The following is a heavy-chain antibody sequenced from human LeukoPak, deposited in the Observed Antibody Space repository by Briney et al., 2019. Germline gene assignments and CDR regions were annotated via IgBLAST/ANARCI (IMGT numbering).Heavy chain of an antibody. V-gene: IGHV3-21*01. CDR1: GFTFSSYA. J-gene: IGHJ4*02. CDR2: ISSSSSYI. Sequence: GGSLRLSCAASGFTFSSYAMHWVRQAPGKGLEWVSSISSSSSYIYYADSVKGRFTISRDNAKNSLYLQMNSLRAEDTAVYYCARDSGDGYNIIFDYWGQGTLVTVSS. D-gene: IGHD5-24*01. CDR3: ARDSGDGYNIIFDY.